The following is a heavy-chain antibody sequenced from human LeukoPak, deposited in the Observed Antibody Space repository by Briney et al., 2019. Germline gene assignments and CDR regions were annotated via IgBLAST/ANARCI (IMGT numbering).Heavy chain of an antibody. CDR3: LLQMTYGELSDPDF. Sequence: GGSLRLSCEASGFTLSSLAMHWVRQAPGKGLEWVSSSGTRSGTKYYADSVMGRFTISRDSAMNSVSLQINSLRAEDTAVYYCLLQMTYGELSDPDFRGQGTLVTVSS. CDR2: SGTRSGTK. V-gene: IGHV3-21*01. D-gene: IGHD3-16*02. CDR1: GFTLSSLA. J-gene: IGHJ4*02.